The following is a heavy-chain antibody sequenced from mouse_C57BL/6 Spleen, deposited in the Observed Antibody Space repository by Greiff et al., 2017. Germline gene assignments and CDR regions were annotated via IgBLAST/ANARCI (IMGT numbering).Heavy chain of an antibody. D-gene: IGHD1-1*01. Sequence: EVQRVESGGGLVKPGGSLKLSCAASGFTFSSYAMSWVRQTPEKRLEWVATISDGGSYTYYPDNVKGRFTSSRDNAKNTLYLQMSHLKSEDTAMYYCARDSYGSSYGNYAMDYWGQGTSVTVSS. CDR3: ARDSYGSSYGNYAMDY. J-gene: IGHJ4*01. V-gene: IGHV5-4*01. CDR2: ISDGGSYT. CDR1: GFTFSSYA.